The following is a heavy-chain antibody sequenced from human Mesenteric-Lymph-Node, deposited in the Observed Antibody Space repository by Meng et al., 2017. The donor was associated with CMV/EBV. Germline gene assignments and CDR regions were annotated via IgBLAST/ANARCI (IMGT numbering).Heavy chain of an antibody. J-gene: IGHJ4*02. V-gene: IGHV4-38-2*02. D-gene: IGHD2-8*01. CDR3: ARDPTNGVFDY. Sequence: GSLRLSCTVSGYFISSGYFWGWIRQPPGKGLEWIGSIYHTGSTSYNPFLETRVTISVDTSKNQFSLNLSSVTATDTAVYYCARDPTNGVFDYWGQGTLVTVSS. CDR1: GYFISSGYF. CDR2: IYHTGST.